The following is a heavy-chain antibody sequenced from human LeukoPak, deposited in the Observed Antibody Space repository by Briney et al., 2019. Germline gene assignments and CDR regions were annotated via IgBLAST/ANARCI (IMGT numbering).Heavy chain of an antibody. CDR3: ATIPTVAGTGWFDP. J-gene: IGHJ5*02. CDR2: INHSGST. Sequence: SETLSLTCTVSGGSFSSYYWTWIRQPPGKGLEWIGEINHSGSTNYNPSLKSRVTISVDTSKNQFSLKLSSVTAADTAVYYCATIPTVAGTGWFDPWGQGTLVTVSS. D-gene: IGHD6-19*01. V-gene: IGHV4-34*01. CDR1: GGSFSSYY.